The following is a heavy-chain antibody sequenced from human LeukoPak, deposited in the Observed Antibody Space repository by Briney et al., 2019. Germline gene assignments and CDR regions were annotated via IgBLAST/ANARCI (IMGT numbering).Heavy chain of an antibody. J-gene: IGHJ4*02. CDR1: GASISSYY. CDR2: IYYSGST. V-gene: IGHV4-59*08. Sequence: SETLSLTCTVSGASISSYYWSWIRQPPGKGLEWIGYIYYSGSTNHNPSLKSRVNMSVDTSKNQFSLKLTSVTAADTAVYYCARQAGWGYNSGAIDYWGQGTLVTVSS. CDR3: ARQAGWGYNSGAIDY. D-gene: IGHD5-18*01.